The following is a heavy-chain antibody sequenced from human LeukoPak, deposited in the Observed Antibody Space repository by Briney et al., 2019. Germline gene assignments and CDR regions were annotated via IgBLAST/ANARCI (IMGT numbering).Heavy chain of an antibody. Sequence: PGRSLRLSCAASGFIFSHFGMHWVRQSPGKGLQWVAVISHDGDKKYYADSVKGRATISRDNSKNTLDLQMNSLGGEDTAVYYCAKDAKYCTGASCQNLFYGMDAWDQGTTVTVSS. J-gene: IGHJ6*02. V-gene: IGHV3-30*18. CDR3: AKDAKYCTGASCQNLFYGMDA. CDR1: GFIFSHFG. CDR2: ISHDGDKK. D-gene: IGHD2-8*02.